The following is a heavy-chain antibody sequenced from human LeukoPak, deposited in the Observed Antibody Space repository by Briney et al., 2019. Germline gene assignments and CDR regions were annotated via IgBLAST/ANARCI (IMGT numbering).Heavy chain of an antibody. V-gene: IGHV3-30*02. CDR2: IRYDGSNK. D-gene: IGHD6-13*01. Sequence: GGSLRLSCAASGFTFSSYGMHWVRQAPGKGLEWVAFIRYDGSNKYYADSVKGRFTTSRDNSKNTLYLQMNSLRAEDTAVYYCAKDTPRGAAAGNWFDPWGQGTLVTVSS. CDR1: GFTFSSYG. J-gene: IGHJ5*02. CDR3: AKDTPRGAAAGNWFDP.